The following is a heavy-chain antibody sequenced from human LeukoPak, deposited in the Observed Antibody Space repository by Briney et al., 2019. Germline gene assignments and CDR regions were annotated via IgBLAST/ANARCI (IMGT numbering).Heavy chain of an antibody. V-gene: IGHV1-3*01. J-gene: IGHJ3*02. CDR2: INAGNGNT. D-gene: IGHD6-13*01. Sequence: ASVKVTCKASGYTFTSYAIHWVRQAPGQRLEWMGWINAGNGNTKYSQKFQGRVTITRDTSASTAYMELSSLRSEDTAVYYCASEEAAAAGAFDIWGQGTMVTVSS. CDR1: GYTFTSYA. CDR3: ASEEAAAAGAFDI.